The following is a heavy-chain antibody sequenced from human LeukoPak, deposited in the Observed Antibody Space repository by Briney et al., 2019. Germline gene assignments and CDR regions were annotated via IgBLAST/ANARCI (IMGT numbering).Heavy chain of an antibody. D-gene: IGHD3-22*01. CDR2: ISDRGSRT. CDR1: GITLSNYG. Sequence: GGSLRLSCAVSGITLSNYGVSCGPDAPGKGLECVAGISDRGSRTNYADSVKVRFTTDHPDNTLYLQMNSLRAEDTAVYFCAKRGVVIRVILVGFHKEAYYFDSWGQGALATDSS. CDR3: AKRGVVIRVILVGFHKEAYYFDS. V-gene: IGHV3-23*01. J-gene: IGHJ4*02.